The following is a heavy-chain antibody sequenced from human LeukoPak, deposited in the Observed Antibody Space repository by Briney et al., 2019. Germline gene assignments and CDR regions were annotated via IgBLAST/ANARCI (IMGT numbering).Heavy chain of an antibody. CDR2: IYTSGST. CDR3: ARGNWNYASFWFDP. CDR1: GGSISSGSYY. D-gene: IGHD1-7*01. J-gene: IGHJ5*02. Sequence: SQTLPLTCTVSGGSISSGSYYWSRIRQPAGKGLEWIGRIYTSGSTNYNPSLKSRVTISVDTSKNQFSLKLSSVTAADTAVYYCARGNWNYASFWFDPWGQGTLVTVSS. V-gene: IGHV4-61*02.